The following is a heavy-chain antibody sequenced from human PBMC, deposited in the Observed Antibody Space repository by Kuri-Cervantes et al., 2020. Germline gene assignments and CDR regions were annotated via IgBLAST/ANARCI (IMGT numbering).Heavy chain of an antibody. Sequence: ASVKVSCKASGYTFTNYGITWVRQAPGQGLEWMGWISVYNGNINYAQKLKGRVTMTTDTSTGTAYMELRSLRSDDTAMYYCARRVTIDSWGQGTLVTVSS. CDR1: GYTFTNYG. V-gene: IGHV1-18*01. CDR2: ISVYNGNI. CDR3: ARRVTIDS. D-gene: IGHD4-11*01. J-gene: IGHJ4*02.